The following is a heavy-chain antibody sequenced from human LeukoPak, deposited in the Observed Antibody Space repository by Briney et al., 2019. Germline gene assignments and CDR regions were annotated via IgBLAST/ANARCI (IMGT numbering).Heavy chain of an antibody. CDR2: INWNGGST. D-gene: IGHD3-3*01. CDR3: ARSITIFGVVTIRQAFDI. Sequence: PGGSLRLSCAASGFTFDDYGMSWVRQAPGKGLEWVSGINWNGGSTGYADSVKGRFTISRDNAKNSLYLQMNSLRAEDTAVYYCARSITIFGVVTIRQAFDIWGQGTMVTVSS. J-gene: IGHJ3*02. CDR1: GFTFDDYG. V-gene: IGHV3-20*04.